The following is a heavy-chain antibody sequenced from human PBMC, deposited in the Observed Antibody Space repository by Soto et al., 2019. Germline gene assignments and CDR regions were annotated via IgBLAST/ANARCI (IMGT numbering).Heavy chain of an antibody. V-gene: IGHV2-5*02. CDR1: GFSLSTSGVG. J-gene: IGHJ4*02. CDR3: AHRRGNSWDFDY. Sequence: QITLKESGPMLVKPTQTLTLTCTFSGFSLSTSGVGVGWIRQPPGKALEWLALIYWDDDKRYNPSLKSRLTTTKDSSKNQVVLKMTNMDPVDTATYYCAHRRGNSWDFDYWGQGTLVTVSS. D-gene: IGHD6-13*01. CDR2: IYWDDDK.